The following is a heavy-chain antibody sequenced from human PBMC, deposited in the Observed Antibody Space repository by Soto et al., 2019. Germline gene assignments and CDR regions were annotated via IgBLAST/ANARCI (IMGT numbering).Heavy chain of an antibody. CDR1: GGSISSSSYY. V-gene: IGHV4-39*01. Sequence: QLQLQESGPGLVKPSETLSLTCTVSGGSISSSSYYWGWIRQPPGKGLEWIGSIYYSGSTYYNPSLTSRVTISVDTSKNQFSLKLSSVTAADTAVYYCARHGGSSWYGYYFDYWGQGTLVTVSS. J-gene: IGHJ4*02. CDR3: ARHGGSSWYGYYFDY. CDR2: IYYSGST. D-gene: IGHD6-13*01.